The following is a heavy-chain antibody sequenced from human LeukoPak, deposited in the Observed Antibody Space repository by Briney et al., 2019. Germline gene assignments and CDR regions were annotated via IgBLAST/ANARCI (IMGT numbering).Heavy chain of an antibody. Sequence: GGSLKISCKGSGYSFTSYWIGWVRPMPGKGLEWMGIIYPGDSDTRYSPSFQGQVTISADKSISTAYLQWSSLKASDTAMYYCTRLIQRQGFPDYWGQGTLVTVSS. J-gene: IGHJ4*02. CDR1: GYSFTSYW. CDR3: TRLIQRQGFPDY. V-gene: IGHV5-51*01. CDR2: IYPGDSDT.